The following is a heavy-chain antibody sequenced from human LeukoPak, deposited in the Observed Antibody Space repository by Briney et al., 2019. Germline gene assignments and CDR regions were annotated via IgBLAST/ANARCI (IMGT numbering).Heavy chain of an antibody. J-gene: IGHJ4*02. Sequence: ASVKVSCKASGYTLTSYYMHWVRQAPGQGLEWMGIINPSGGSTSYAQKFQGRVTMTRDTSTSTVYMELSSLRSEDTAVYYCATTGATRGAFDYWGQGTLVTVSS. CDR2: INPSGGST. CDR3: ATTGATRGAFDY. CDR1: GYTLTSYY. D-gene: IGHD3-16*01. V-gene: IGHV1-46*01.